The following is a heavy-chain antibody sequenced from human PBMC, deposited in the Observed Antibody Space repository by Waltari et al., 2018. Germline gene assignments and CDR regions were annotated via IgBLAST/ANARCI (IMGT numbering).Heavy chain of an antibody. D-gene: IGHD3-3*01. CDR1: GYTFTSYA. CDR3: ARSLLTIYYYYGMDV. Sequence: QVQLVQSGAEVKKPGASVKVSCKASGYTFTSYAMHWVRQAPGQRLEWMGWINAGNGNTKDSQKFQGRVTITRDTSASTAYMELSSLRSEDTAVYYCARSLLTIYYYYGMDVWGQGTTVTVSS. CDR2: INAGNGNT. V-gene: IGHV1-3*01. J-gene: IGHJ6*02.